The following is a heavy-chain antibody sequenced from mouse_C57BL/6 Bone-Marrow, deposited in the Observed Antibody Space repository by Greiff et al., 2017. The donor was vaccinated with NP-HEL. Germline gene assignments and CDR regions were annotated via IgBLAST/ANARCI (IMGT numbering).Heavy chain of an antibody. CDR2: ISDGGSYT. Sequence: EVKVVESGGGLVKPGGSLKLSCAASGFTFSSYAMSWVRQTPEKRLEWVATISDGGSYTYYPDNVKGRFPISRDNAKNNLYLQMSHLKSEDTAMYYCARDRDGYYDYAMDDWGQGTSVTVSS. CDR1: GFTFSSYA. J-gene: IGHJ4*01. D-gene: IGHD2-3*01. CDR3: ARDRDGYYDYAMDD. V-gene: IGHV5-4*01.